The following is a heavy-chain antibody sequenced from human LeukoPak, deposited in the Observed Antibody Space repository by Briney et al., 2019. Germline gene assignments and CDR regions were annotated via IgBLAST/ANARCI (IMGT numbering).Heavy chain of an antibody. D-gene: IGHD3-10*01. CDR2: ISSDGSST. CDR1: GFTFSSYW. CDR3: ARASRAPYYSDSGLWYYFDY. Sequence: VGSLRLSCAASGFTFSSYWMHWVRQAPGRGLVWISGISSDGSSTSYADSVKGRFTISRDNVKNTLYLQMNSLRAEDTAVYYCARASRAPYYSDSGLWYYFDYWGQGTLVTVSS. V-gene: IGHV3-74*01. J-gene: IGHJ4*02.